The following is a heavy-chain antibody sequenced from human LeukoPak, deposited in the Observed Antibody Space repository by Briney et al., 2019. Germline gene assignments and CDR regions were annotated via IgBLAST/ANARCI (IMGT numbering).Heavy chain of an antibody. CDR1: GLTFIDAY. J-gene: IGHJ5*02. V-gene: IGHV3-15*01. CDR3: TTSSWGNPVS. CDR2: IKSTPDGGTT. Sequence: PGGSLRLSCAVSGLTFIDAYMTWVRQAPGRALEWVGLIKSTPDGGTTHYAAPVRGRFTDSRDDSKNTLFLQMNSLKTEDTAVYYCTTSSWGNPVSWGQGTLVTVSS. D-gene: IGHD3-16*01.